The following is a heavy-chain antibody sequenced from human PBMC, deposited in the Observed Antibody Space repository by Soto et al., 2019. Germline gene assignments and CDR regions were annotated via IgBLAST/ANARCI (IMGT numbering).Heavy chain of an antibody. J-gene: IGHJ6*02. V-gene: IGHV4-30-4*01. Sequence: PSETLSLTSTVSGGSISSGDYYWSWIRQPPGKGLEWIGYIYYSGSTYYNPSLKSRVTISVDTSKNQFSLKLSSVTAADTAVYYCAREPRAGDYYYYGMDVWGQGTTVTVSS. D-gene: IGHD3-10*01. CDR1: GGSISSGDYY. CDR2: IYYSGST. CDR3: AREPRAGDYYYYGMDV.